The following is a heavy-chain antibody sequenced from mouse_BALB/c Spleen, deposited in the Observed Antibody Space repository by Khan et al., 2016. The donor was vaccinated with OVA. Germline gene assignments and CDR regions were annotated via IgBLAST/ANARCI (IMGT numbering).Heavy chain of an antibody. J-gene: IGHJ4*01. CDR1: GFSLTSYG. CDR2: IWSGGST. CDR3: ARTYISYGNYGVYFTMDY. D-gene: IGHD2-1*01. V-gene: IGHV2-2*02. Sequence: QIQLVQSGPGLVQPSQSLSITCTVSGFSLTSYGVPWVRQSPGKGLEWLGVIWSGGSTDHNSAFISRLTISKDKSKSQDFFKMNSLQANDTAIYYCARTYISYGNYGVYFTMDYWGQGTSVTVSS.